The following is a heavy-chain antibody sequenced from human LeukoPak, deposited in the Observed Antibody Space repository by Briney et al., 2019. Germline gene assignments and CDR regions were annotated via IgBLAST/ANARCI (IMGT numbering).Heavy chain of an antibody. CDR2: ISSSGSTI. J-gene: IGHJ4*02. CDR1: GYTFSSYE. V-gene: IGHV3-48*03. CDR3: AKDQGARDYYDSSGYPGGS. D-gene: IGHD3-22*01. Sequence: GGSLRLSCAASGYTFSSYEMNWVRQAPGKGLEWVSYISSSGSTIYYADSVKGRFTISRDNSKNTLYLQMNSLRAEDTAVYYCAKDQGARDYYDSSGYPGGSWGQGTLVTVSS.